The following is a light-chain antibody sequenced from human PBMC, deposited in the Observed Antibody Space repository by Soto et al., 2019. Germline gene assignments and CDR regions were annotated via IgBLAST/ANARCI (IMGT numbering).Light chain of an antibody. Sequence: EIVLTQSPGTLSLSPGERATLSCRASQTISNSYSAWYQQKTGQAPRLLIYGASTRATGIPERFSGSGSGTDFTLTISRLEPGDFAVYYCQVYGDSSPTFGQGTKVEIK. V-gene: IGKV3-20*01. J-gene: IGKJ1*01. CDR3: QVYGDSSPT. CDR1: QTISNSY. CDR2: GAS.